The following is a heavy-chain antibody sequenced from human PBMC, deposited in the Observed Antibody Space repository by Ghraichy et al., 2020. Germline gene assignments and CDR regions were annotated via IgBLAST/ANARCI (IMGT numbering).Heavy chain of an antibody. CDR1: GYIFNNYG. CDR2: ISTYNRHT. CDR3: ARLIVGGSPFHDDY. D-gene: IGHD1-26*01. V-gene: IGHV1-18*01. Sequence: ASVKVSCKASGYIFNNYGIAWVRQAPGQGPEWMGWISTYNRHTSYAQRFQGRVTMTTDTSTTTAYMELKTLTSDDTAVYYCARLIVGGSPFHDDYWGQGTLVTVSS. J-gene: IGHJ4*02.